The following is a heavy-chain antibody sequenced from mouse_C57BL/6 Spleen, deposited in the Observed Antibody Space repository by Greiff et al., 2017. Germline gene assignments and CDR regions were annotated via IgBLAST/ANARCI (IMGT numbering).Heavy chain of an antibody. D-gene: IGHD1-2*01. CDR2: INPYNGDT. Sequence: EVKLMESGPELVKPGDSVKISCKASGYSFTGYFMNWVMQSHGKSLEWIGRINPYNGDTFYNQKFKGKATLTVDKSSSTAHMELRSLTSEDSAVYYCARSGYYGPWFAYWGQGTLVTVSA. CDR1: GYSFTGYF. J-gene: IGHJ3*01. V-gene: IGHV1-20*01. CDR3: ARSGYYGPWFAY.